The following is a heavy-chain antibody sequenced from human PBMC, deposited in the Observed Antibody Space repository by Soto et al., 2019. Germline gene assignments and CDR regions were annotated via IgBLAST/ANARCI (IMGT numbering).Heavy chain of an antibody. V-gene: IGHV3-23*01. CDR1: GFTFSSYA. Sequence: GGSLRLSCAASGFTFSSYAMSWVRQAPGKGLEWVSAISGSGGSTYYADSVKGRFTISRDNSKNTLYLQMNSLRAEDTAVYYCAKARGPSSYYGMDVWGQGTTVTVSS. CDR3: AKARGPSSYYGMDV. CDR2: ISGSGGST. J-gene: IGHJ6*02.